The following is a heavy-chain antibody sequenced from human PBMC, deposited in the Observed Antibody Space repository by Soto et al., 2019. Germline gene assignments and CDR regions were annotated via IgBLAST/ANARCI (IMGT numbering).Heavy chain of an antibody. J-gene: IGHJ4*02. Sequence: SETLSLTCTVSGGSISSYYWSWIRQPPGKGLEWIGYIYYSGSTNYNPSLKSRVTISVDTSKNQFSLKLSSVTAADTAVYYCARVKAAAGIGFDYWGQGTLVTVSS. CDR2: IYYSGST. CDR3: ARVKAAAGIGFDY. V-gene: IGHV4-59*01. D-gene: IGHD6-13*01. CDR1: GGSISSYY.